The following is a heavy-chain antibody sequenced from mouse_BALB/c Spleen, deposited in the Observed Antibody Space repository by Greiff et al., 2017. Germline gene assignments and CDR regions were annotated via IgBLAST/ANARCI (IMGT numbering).Heavy chain of an antibody. D-gene: IGHD3-1*01. Sequence: EVQLQESGTVLARPGASVKMSCKASGYTFTSYWMHWVKQRPGQGLEWIGAIYPGNSDTSYNQKFKGKAKLTAVTSTSTAYMELSSLTNEDSAVYYCTRSGETARATSAWFAYWGQGTLVTVSA. J-gene: IGHJ3*01. CDR2: IYPGNSDT. CDR1: GYTFTSYW. V-gene: IGHV1-5*01. CDR3: TRSGETARATSAWFAY.